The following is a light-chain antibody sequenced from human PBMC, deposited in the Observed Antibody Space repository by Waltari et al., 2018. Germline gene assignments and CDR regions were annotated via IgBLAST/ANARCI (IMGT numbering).Light chain of an antibody. CDR3: YAYAGTRGV. J-gene: IGLJ1*01. V-gene: IGLV2-23*01. Sequence: QSALTQPASVSGSPGQSITISCTGTSSDIASYNLVSWYQQHPGKAPNLIIYEANKRPSGVSSRFSGSKSGNTASLTISVPQAEDEANYYCYAYAGTRGVFGTGTKVTVL. CDR2: EAN. CDR1: SSDIASYNL.